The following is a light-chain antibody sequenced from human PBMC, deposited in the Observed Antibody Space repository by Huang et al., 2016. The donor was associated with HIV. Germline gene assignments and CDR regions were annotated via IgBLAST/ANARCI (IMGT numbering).Light chain of an antibody. J-gene: IGKJ1*01. CDR1: PSVSSN. Sequence: EIVMTQSPATLSVSPGERATLSCRASPSVSSNLAWYQQKPGQAPRLLIYGASTRATGIPARFSGSGSGTEFILTISSLQSEDFAVYYCQQYDNWPPRGTFGQGTKVEIK. CDR2: GAS. CDR3: QQYDNWPPRGT. V-gene: IGKV3-15*01.